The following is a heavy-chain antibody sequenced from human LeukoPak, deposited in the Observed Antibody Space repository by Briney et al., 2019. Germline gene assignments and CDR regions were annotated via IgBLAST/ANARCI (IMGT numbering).Heavy chain of an antibody. CDR3: ARQTTVATDF. CDR1: GFGFSNFG. J-gene: IGHJ4*02. D-gene: IGHD4-23*01. V-gene: IGHV3-33*01. Sequence: GGSLRLSCTASGFGFSNFGMHWVRQAPGKGLEWVTLIYYDGTNRYYADSVKGRFTVSRDNSNNTVYLQMNSLRVEDTAVYDCARQTTVATDFWGQGTLVTVSS. CDR2: IYYDGTNR.